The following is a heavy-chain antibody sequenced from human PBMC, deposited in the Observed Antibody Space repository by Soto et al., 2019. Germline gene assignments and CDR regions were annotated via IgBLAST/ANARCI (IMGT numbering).Heavy chain of an antibody. Sequence: GGARKLYCAGAGMTFRYCGMDWVRQAPCKGQEWVAFISYDASDIFYADSVKGRFNSSSDNPKRTLFLHMNSRGAEDTEVSYGAITRVVASALAYWGQG. CDR1: GMTFRYCG. V-gene: IGHV3-30*03. D-gene: IGHD2-15*01. CDR3: AITRVVASALAY. J-gene: IGHJ4*02. CDR2: ISYDASDI.